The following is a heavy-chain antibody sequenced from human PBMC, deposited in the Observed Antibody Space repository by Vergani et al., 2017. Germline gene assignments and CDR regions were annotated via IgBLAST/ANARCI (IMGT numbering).Heavy chain of an antibody. V-gene: IGHV3-23*04. Sequence: EVQLVESGGGLVQPGGSLRLSCAASGFTFSSYAMIWVRQAPGKGLEWVSGISGSGGSTYYADSVKGRFTISRDNSKNTLYLQMNSLRAEDTAVYYCAKSRDFYYYMDVWGKGTTVTVSS. CDR1: GFTFSSYA. CDR2: ISGSGGST. J-gene: IGHJ6*03. CDR3: AKSRDFYYYMDV.